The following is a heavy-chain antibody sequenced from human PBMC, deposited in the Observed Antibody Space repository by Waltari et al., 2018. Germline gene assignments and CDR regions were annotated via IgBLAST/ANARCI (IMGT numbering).Heavy chain of an antibody. V-gene: IGHV3-21*01. J-gene: IGHJ4*02. CDR2: ISGSSTYI. CDR3: ARDPAITAPSDY. CDR1: GFPFSSYS. Sequence: EVQLVESGGGLFKPGGSLRLSCAASGFPFSSYSMNWVRQAPGKGLEWVSSISGSSTYIYYADSVKGRFTISRDNAKKSLYLQMNSLRAEDTAVYYCARDPAITAPSDYWGQGTLVTVSS. D-gene: IGHD1-20*01.